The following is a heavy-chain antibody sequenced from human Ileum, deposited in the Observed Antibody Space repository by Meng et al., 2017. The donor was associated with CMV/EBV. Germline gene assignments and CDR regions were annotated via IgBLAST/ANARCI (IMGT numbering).Heavy chain of an antibody. J-gene: IGHJ4*02. D-gene: IGHD3-22*01. CDR3: ARLPSGYNSD. V-gene: IGHV3-53*01. Sequence: GGSLRLSCAASGFSVSNSYMSWVRQAPGKGLEWVSVIHSGGLTHYADSVRGRFTISRDNSKNMLSLEMNNLRVEGTAVYYCARLPSGYNSDWGQGTLVTVSS. CDR1: GFSVSNSY. CDR2: IHSGGLT.